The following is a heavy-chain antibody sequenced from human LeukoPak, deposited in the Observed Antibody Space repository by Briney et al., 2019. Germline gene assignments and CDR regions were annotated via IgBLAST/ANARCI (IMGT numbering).Heavy chain of an antibody. Sequence: SVKVSCKASGGPFSSYAISWVRQAPGQGLEWMGGIIPIFGTANYAQKFQGRVTITADESTGTAYMELSSLRSEDTAVYYCARLTARQTRYYYYYMDVWGKGTTVTVSS. CDR1: GGPFSSYA. V-gene: IGHV1-69*01. J-gene: IGHJ6*03. D-gene: IGHD6-6*01. CDR2: IIPIFGTA. CDR3: ARLTARQTRYYYYYMDV.